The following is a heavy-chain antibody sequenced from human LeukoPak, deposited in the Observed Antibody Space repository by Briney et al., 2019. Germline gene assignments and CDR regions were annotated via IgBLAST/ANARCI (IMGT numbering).Heavy chain of an antibody. CDR3: ARDLKMGYSSGRYSWGTGSSNDY. D-gene: IGHD6-19*01. CDR2: ISVYNSNT. CDR1: GYTFTYYG. Sequence: ASVKLCCKASGYTFTYYGFSWMRQAPGQGLEWMGWISVYNSNTNYAQKYQGRITMTTDTSTSTAYMELRSLRSDDTAVYYCARDLKMGYSSGRYSWGTGSSNDYWGQGTLVTVSS. J-gene: IGHJ4*02. V-gene: IGHV1-18*01.